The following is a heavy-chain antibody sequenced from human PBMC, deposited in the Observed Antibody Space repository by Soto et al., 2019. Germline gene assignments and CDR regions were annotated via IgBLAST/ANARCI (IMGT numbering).Heavy chain of an antibody. CDR1: GGSISRYY. CDR2: IYYSGST. J-gene: IGHJ6*02. V-gene: IGHV4-59*01. Sequence: SETLSLTCTVSGGSISRYYWSWIRQPPGKGLEWIGYIYYSGSTNYSPSLKSRVTISVDTSKNQFSLKLSSVTAADTAVYYCAGSSIAAPYYYGMDVWGQGTTVTVSS. CDR3: AGSSIAAPYYYGMDV. D-gene: IGHD6-6*01.